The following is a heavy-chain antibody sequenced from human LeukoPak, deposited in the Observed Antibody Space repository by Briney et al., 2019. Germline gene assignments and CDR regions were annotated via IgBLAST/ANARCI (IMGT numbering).Heavy chain of an antibody. CDR3: ARDYYGSGSYYNEDD. CDR2: IYSGGST. D-gene: IGHD3-10*01. V-gene: IGHV3-66*01. Sequence: GGSLRLSCAASGFTVSSNYMSWVRPAPGKGLEWVSVIYSGGSTYYADSVKGRFTISRDNSKTTLYLQMNSLRAEDTAVYYCARDYYGSGSYYNEDDWGQGTLVTVSS. CDR1: GFTVSSNY. J-gene: IGHJ4*02.